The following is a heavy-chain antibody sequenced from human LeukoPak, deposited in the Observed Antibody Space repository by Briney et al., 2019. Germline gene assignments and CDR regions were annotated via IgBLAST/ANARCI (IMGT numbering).Heavy chain of an antibody. Sequence: GGSLRLSCAASGFTFSSYAMSWVRQAPGKGLEWVSAISGSGGSTYYADSVKGRFTISRDNSKNTLYLQMNSLRAEDTAVYYCAKDTPYCSSTSCYYWFDPWGRGTLVTVSS. CDR3: AKDTPYCSSTSCYYWFDP. CDR2: ISGSGGST. D-gene: IGHD2-2*01. J-gene: IGHJ5*02. CDR1: GFTFSSYA. V-gene: IGHV3-23*01.